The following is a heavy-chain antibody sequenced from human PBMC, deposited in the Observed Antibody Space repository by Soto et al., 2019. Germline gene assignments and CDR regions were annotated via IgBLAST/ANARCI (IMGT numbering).Heavy chain of an antibody. V-gene: IGHV3-30-3*01. J-gene: IGHJ4*02. CDR2: ISYDGSDK. D-gene: IGHD3-22*01. Sequence: PWGSLRLSCAASGCTFSSYSMHCVRQAPGKGLEWVALISYDGSDKDYADSVKGRFTISRDNSRNTLFLQMNSLRAEDTAVYYCARDYYKYYDSSGYYRSPAYWGQGTLVTVSS. CDR1: GCTFSSYS. CDR3: ARDYYKYYDSSGYYRSPAY.